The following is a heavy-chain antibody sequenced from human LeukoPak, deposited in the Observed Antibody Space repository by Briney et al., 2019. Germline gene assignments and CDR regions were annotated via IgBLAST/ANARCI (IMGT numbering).Heavy chain of an antibody. CDR3: AKDRLAAATRGAS. J-gene: IGHJ5*02. CDR1: GFTFSSYA. CDR2: ISGSGGSA. D-gene: IGHD6-25*01. Sequence: GGSLRLSCAASGFTFSSYAMSWVRQAPGKGLEWVSAISGSGGSAYYADSVKGRFTISRDNSKNTLYLQMNSLRAEDTAVYYCAKDRLAAATRGASWGQRTLVTVSS. V-gene: IGHV3-23*01.